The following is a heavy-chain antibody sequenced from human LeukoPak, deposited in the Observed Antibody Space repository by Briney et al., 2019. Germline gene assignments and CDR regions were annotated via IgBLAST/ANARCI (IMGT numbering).Heavy chain of an antibody. J-gene: IGHJ4*02. V-gene: IGHV4-59*01. CDR3: ARADSSSWHDYFDY. Sequence: SETLSLTCTVSGGSISSYYWSWIRQPPGKGLEWMGYIYYSGSTKYNPSLKSRVTISVDTSKNQFSLKLSSVTAADTAVYYCARADSSSWHDYFDYWGQGTLATVSS. D-gene: IGHD6-13*01. CDR2: IYYSGST. CDR1: GGSISSYY.